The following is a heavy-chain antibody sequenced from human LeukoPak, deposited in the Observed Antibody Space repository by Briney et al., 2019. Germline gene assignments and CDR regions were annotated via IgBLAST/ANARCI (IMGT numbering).Heavy chain of an antibody. V-gene: IGHV3-48*04. Sequence: GGSLRLSCAASGFTFSSYGMSWVRQAPGKGLEWVSYISSSSSTICYADSVKGRFTISRDNAKNSLYLQMNSPRAEDTAVYYCAELGITMIGGVWGKGTTVTISS. CDR1: GFTFSSYG. J-gene: IGHJ6*04. CDR3: AELGITMIGGV. CDR2: ISSSSSTI. D-gene: IGHD3-10*02.